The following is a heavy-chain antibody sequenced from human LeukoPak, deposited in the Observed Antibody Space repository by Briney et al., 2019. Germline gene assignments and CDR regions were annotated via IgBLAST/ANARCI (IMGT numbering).Heavy chain of an antibody. CDR3: ASGCSGRKFDY. CDR1: GGSFSGYY. CDR2: INHSGST. J-gene: IGHJ4*02. Sequence: PSETLSLTCAVYGGSFSGYYWSWIRQPPGKGLEWIGEINHSGSTNYNPSLKSRVTISVDTSKNQFSLKLSSVTAADTAVYYCASGCSGRKFDYWGQGTLVTVSS. V-gene: IGHV4-34*01. D-gene: IGHD6-19*01.